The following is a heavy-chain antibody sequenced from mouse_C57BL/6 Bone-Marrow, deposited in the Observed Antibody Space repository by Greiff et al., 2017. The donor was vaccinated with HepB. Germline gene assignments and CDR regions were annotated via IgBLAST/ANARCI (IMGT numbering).Heavy chain of an antibody. V-gene: IGHV5-16*01. D-gene: IGHD1-1*01. J-gene: IGHJ2*01. CDR2: INYDGSST. CDR3: ARTHYYGSSYGFDY. CDR1: GFTFSDYY. Sequence: DVKLVESEGGLVQPGSSMKLSCTASGFTFSDYYMAWVRQVPEKGLEWVANINYDGSSTYYLDSLKSRFIISRDNAKNILYLQMSSLKSEDTATYYCARTHYYGSSYGFDYWGQGTTLTVSS.